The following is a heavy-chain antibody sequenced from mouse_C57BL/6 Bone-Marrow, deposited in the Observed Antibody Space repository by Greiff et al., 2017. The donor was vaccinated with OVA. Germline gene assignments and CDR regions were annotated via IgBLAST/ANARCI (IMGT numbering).Heavy chain of an antibody. D-gene: IGHD1-1*01. CDR1: GFTFSSYA. V-gene: IGHV5-4*01. CDR3: ARVGYYGSSSWFAY. J-gene: IGHJ3*01. Sequence: EVQVVESGGGLVKPGGSLKLSCAASGFTFSSYAMSWVRQTPEKRLEWVATISDGGSYTYYPDNVKGRFTISRDNAKNNLYLQMSHLKSEDTAMYYCARVGYYGSSSWFAYWGQGTLVTVSA. CDR2: ISDGGSYT.